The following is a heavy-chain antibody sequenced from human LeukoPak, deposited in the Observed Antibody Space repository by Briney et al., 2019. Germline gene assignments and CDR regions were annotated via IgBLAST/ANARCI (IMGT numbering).Heavy chain of an antibody. Sequence: PSETLSLTCTVSGGSISSYYWGWIRQPPGKGLEWIGSIYYSGSTYYNPSLKSRVTISVDTSKNQFSLKLSSVTAADTAVYYCARSAVAAFQYYFDYWGQGTLVTVSS. CDR1: GGSISSYY. V-gene: IGHV4-39*01. J-gene: IGHJ4*02. CDR3: ARSAVAAFQYYFDY. D-gene: IGHD6-6*01. CDR2: IYYSGST.